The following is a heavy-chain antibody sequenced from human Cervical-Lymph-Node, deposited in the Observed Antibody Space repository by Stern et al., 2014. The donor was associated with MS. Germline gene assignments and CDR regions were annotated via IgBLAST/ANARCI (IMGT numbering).Heavy chain of an antibody. CDR3: ARYYGGATSDY. Sequence: QLVQSGAEAKKPGASVKVSCKTSGYTFTTYALLWVRQAPGQGLEWMGWINAGTGITKYSQKFQGRVTLTRDTSASTAYMDLSSLRSEDTAVYYCARYYGGATSDYWGQGTLVTVSS. V-gene: IGHV1-3*01. CDR2: INAGTGIT. CDR1: GYTFTTYA. D-gene: IGHD4-23*01. J-gene: IGHJ4*02.